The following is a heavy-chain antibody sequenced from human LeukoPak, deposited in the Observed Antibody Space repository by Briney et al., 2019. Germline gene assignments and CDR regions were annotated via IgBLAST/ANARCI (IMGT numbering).Heavy chain of an antibody. CDR1: GGSISPNF. Sequence: SETLSLTCTVSGGSISPNFWSWIRQPAGKGLEWIGRIYTSGTNYNPSLKSRVTMSVDTSKNQFSLILSSVTAADTAVYYCARDIVSGYDGDENWFDPWGQGTLVTVSS. CDR3: ARDIVSGYDGDENWFDP. V-gene: IGHV4-4*07. CDR2: IYTSGT. D-gene: IGHD5/OR15-5a*01. J-gene: IGHJ5*02.